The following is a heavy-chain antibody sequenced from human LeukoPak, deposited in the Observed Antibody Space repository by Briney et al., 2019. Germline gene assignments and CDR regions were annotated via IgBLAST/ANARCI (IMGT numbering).Heavy chain of an antibody. CDR1: GFTFIYT. CDR3: ARERASCYFDY. V-gene: IGHV3-30*04. CDR2: ISNDGGYN. D-gene: IGHD2-2*01. Sequence: GGSLRLSCAASGFTFIYTMHWFRQAPGKGLEWVAVISNDGGYNNYAASVRGRFTISRDNSKNTVYLQMNSLRSEDTAVYYCARERASCYFDYWGQGTLVTVSS. J-gene: IGHJ4*02.